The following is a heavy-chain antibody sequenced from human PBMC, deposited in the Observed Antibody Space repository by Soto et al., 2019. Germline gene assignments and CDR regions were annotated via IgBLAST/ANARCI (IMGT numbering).Heavy chain of an antibody. CDR2: IKQDGSEK. V-gene: IGHV3-7*04. Sequence: EVQLVESGGDLVQPGGSLRLSCAASGFTFSSYWMSWVRQAPGKGLEWVANIKQDGSEKYYVDSVKDRFTISRDNAKNSLFLQMNSLRAEDTAVYYCARAPEHGIAARPVSGWGQGTLVTVSS. CDR3: ARAPEHGIAARPVSG. J-gene: IGHJ4*02. D-gene: IGHD6-6*01. CDR1: GFTFSSYW.